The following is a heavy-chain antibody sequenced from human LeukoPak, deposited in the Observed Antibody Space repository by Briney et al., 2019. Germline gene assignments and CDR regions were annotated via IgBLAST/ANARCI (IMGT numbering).Heavy chain of an antibody. CDR3: ARAGQWLGDYYYMDV. CDR2: MNPNSGNT. V-gene: IGHV1-8*03. J-gene: IGHJ6*03. CDR1: GYTFTSYD. Sequence: ASVKVSCKASGYTFTSYDINWVRQATGQGLEWMGWMNPNSGNTGYAQKFQGRVTITGNTSISTAYMELSSLRSDDTAVYYCARAGQWLGDYYYMDVWGKGTTVTVSS. D-gene: IGHD6-19*01.